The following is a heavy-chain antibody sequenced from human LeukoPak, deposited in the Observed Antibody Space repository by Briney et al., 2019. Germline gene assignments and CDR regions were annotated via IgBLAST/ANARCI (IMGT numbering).Heavy chain of an antibody. J-gene: IGHJ3*02. CDR1: GGSISSSSYY. CDR2: IYYSGST. Sequence: SETLSLTCTVSGGSISSSSYYWGWIRQPPGKGLEWIGSIYYSGSTYYNPSLKSRVTTSVDTSKNQFSLKLNSVTAADTAVYYCARSPIGSYSSGWYSAFDIWGQGTMVTVSS. V-gene: IGHV4-39*01. CDR3: ARSPIGSYSSGWYSAFDI. D-gene: IGHD6-19*01.